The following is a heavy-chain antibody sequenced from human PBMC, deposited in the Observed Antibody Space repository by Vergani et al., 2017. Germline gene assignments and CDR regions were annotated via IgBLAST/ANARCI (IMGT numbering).Heavy chain of an antibody. V-gene: IGHV3-30*02. CDR2: IRGDGSNQ. D-gene: IGHD5-12*01. CDR3: AKXLLGIVAGNGMDV. CDR1: GFSFENSG. J-gene: IGHJ6*02. Sequence: QAQLVESGGGVVQPGGSLILSCVGSGFSFENSGMHWVRQAPGKGLEWVGLIRGDGSNQYYRDSVKGRFTISSDNSKNTVYLQINGLRGEDTAIYYCAKXLLGIVAGNGMDVWGQGTTVTVFS.